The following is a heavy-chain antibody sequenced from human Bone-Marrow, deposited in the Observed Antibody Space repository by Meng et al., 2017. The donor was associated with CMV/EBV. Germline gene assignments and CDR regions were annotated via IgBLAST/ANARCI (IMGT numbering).Heavy chain of an antibody. D-gene: IGHD1-20*01. CDR2: IIPILGIA. Sequence: SVKVSCKASGGTFSSYTISWVRQAPGQGLEWIGRIIPILGIANYAQKFQGRVTITADKSTSTAYMELSSLRSEDTAVYYCARGGGVYNWIPTGNWFDPWGQGTLVTVSS. V-gene: IGHV1-69*02. J-gene: IGHJ5*02. CDR1: GGTFSSYT. CDR3: ARGGGVYNWIPTGNWFDP.